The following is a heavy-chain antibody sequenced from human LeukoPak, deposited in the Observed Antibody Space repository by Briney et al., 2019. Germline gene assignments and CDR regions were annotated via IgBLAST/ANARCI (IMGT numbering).Heavy chain of an antibody. J-gene: IGHJ4*02. D-gene: IGHD3-9*01. CDR1: GGTFSSYA. V-gene: IGHV1-69*04. CDR3: ATTRGELRYFDWLLS. Sequence: LVKVSCKASGGTFSSYAISWVRQAPGQGLEWMGRIIPILGIANYAQKFQGRVTITADKSTSTAYMELSSLRSEDTAVYYCATTRGELRYFDWLLSWGQGTLVTVSS. CDR2: IIPILGIA.